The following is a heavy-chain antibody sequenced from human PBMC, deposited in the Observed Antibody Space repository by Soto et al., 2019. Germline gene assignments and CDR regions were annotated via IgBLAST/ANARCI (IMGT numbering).Heavy chain of an antibody. Sequence: RGSLRLSCAAAGFNVSDNYMGWVRQAPGKGLEWVSSFFTGGSTDYADSVKGRFTISRDDSKNTVYLQTNSLRAEDTAVYFCVRERRGLGIGFDHWGQGTLVTVS. V-gene: IGHV3-53*01. CDR1: GFNVSDNY. CDR2: FFTGGST. J-gene: IGHJ4*02. D-gene: IGHD6-19*01. CDR3: VRERRGLGIGFDH.